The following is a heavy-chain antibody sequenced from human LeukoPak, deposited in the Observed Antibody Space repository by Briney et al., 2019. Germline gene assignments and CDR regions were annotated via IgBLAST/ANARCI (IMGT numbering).Heavy chain of an antibody. CDR3: ARGRVAAAGKVTGYFQH. J-gene: IGHJ1*01. Sequence: SETLSLTCAVYGGSFSGYYWSWIRQPPGKGLEWIGEINHSGSTNYNPSLKSRVTISVDTSKNQFSLKLSSVTAADTAVYYCARGRVAAAGKVTGYFQHWGQGTLVTVSS. CDR1: GGSFSGYY. CDR2: INHSGST. D-gene: IGHD6-13*01. V-gene: IGHV4-34*01.